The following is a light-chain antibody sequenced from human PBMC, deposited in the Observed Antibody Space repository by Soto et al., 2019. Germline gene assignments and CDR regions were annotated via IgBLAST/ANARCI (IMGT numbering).Light chain of an antibody. CDR2: GNN. CDR1: SSNIGAGYD. V-gene: IGLV1-40*01. CDR3: QSYDNNLSGSV. Sequence: QSALTQPPSVSGAPGQRVTISCTGSSSNIGAGYDVHWYQQLPGTAPKLLIYGNNKRPSGVPERFSGSKSGTSASLAITGLQPEDEADYYCQSYDNNLSGSVFGGGTKLTVL. J-gene: IGLJ3*02.